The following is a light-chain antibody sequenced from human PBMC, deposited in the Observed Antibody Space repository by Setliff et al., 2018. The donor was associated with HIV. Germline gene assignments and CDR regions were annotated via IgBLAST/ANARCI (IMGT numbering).Light chain of an antibody. CDR1: SSDIGGHNL. CDR3: CSYSRSTVPYV. J-gene: IGLJ1*01. CDR2: NVY. Sequence: QSALAQVASVSGSLRQLITISCTGSSSDIGGHNLVSWFRVDPGKAPKLIIYNVYLLASGVSPRFSASKSGNTASLTIFGLQSEDEGDYYCCSYSRSTVPYVFGSGTKVTVL. V-gene: IGLV2-23*02.